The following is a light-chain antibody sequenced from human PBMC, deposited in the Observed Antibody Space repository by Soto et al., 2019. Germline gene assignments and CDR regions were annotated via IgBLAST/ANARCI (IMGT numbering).Light chain of an antibody. V-gene: IGKV3-20*01. CDR2: GAS. Sequence: EIVLTQSPGTLSLSPGERATLSCRASQSVSCDYLAWYQSKPGQAPRLLIHGASNRATGIPDRFSGSGSGPDFTLTIGRLEPEDFAVYYCQQYLITPWTFGQGTKVDIK. CDR3: QQYLITPWT. J-gene: IGKJ1*01. CDR1: QSVSCDY.